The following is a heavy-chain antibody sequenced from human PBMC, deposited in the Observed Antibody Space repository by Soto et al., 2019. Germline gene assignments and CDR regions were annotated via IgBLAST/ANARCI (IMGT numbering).Heavy chain of an antibody. D-gene: IGHD6-13*01. Sequence: GGSLRLSCAASGFIFSSYGMHWVRQAPGKGLEWVAVISYDGSNKYYADSVKGRFTISRDNSKNTLYLQMNSLRAEDTAVYYCAKDLGIAAAGTDYYYYGMDVWGQGTMVTVSS. CDR3: AKDLGIAAAGTDYYYYGMDV. V-gene: IGHV3-30*18. CDR2: ISYDGSNK. J-gene: IGHJ6*02. CDR1: GFIFSSYG.